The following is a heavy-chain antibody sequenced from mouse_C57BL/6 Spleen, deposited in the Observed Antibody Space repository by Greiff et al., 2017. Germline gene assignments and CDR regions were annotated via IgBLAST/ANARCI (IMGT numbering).Heavy chain of an antibody. CDR2: INPSNGGT. V-gene: IGHV1-53*01. Sequence: VQLHQPGTELVKPGASVKLSCKASGYTFTSYWMHWVQQRPGQGLEWMGNINPSNGGTNYNAKFKSKATLTVDKSSSTDYMQLSSLTSEDAAVYYCARGYYGSSLYYAMDYWGQGTSVTVSS. CDR3: ARGYYGSSLYYAMDY. D-gene: IGHD1-1*01. CDR1: GYTFTSYW. J-gene: IGHJ4*01.